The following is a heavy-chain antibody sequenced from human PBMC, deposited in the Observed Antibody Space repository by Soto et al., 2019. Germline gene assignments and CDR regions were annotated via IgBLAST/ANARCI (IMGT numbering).Heavy chain of an antibody. D-gene: IGHD3-22*01. CDR1: GGSISSGGYY. V-gene: IGHV4-31*03. CDR3: ARADYYDSSGYGA. CDR2: IYYSGST. J-gene: IGHJ5*02. Sequence: SSETLSLTCTVSGGSISSGGYYWSWIRQHPGKGLEWIGYIYYSGSTYYNPSLKSRVTISVDTSKNQFSLKLSSVTAADTAVYYCARADYYDSSGYGAWGQGTLVTVSS.